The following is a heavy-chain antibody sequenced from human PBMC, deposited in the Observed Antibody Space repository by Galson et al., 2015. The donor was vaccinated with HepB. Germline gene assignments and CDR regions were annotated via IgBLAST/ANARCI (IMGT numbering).Heavy chain of an antibody. CDR1: GYSFTSYW. CDR2: IDPSDTYT. Sequence: QSGAEVKKPGESLRISCKGSGYSFTSYWISWVRQMPGKGLEWMGRIDPSDTYTNYSPSFQGHVTISADKSISTAYLQWSSLKASDTAMYYCARTTSCGGDCYYFDYWGQGTLVTVSS. D-gene: IGHD2-21*01. V-gene: IGHV5-10-1*01. CDR3: ARTTSCGGDCYYFDY. J-gene: IGHJ4*02.